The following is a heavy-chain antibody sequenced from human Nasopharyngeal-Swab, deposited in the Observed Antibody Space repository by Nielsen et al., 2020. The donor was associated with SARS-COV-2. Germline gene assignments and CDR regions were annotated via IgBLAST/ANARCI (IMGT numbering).Heavy chain of an antibody. CDR1: GFTFSSYC. Sequence: SPNTPCAASGFTFSSYCMHRGRQAPGTGLGWVAVIWYDGSNKYHADPVKGRFTISRDNSKNTLYLQMNSLRAEDTAVYYCARTGKNGADAFDIWGQGTMVTVSS. D-gene: IGHD1-14*01. CDR3: ARTGKNGADAFDI. V-gene: IGHV3-33*08. CDR2: IWYDGSNK. J-gene: IGHJ3*02.